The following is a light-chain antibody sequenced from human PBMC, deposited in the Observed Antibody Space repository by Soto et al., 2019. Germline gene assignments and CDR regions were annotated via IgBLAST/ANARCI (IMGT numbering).Light chain of an antibody. CDR2: DSS. Sequence: EIVLTQSPASLSLSPGGRATVACGASQSVNSYYLAWYQQKPGLAHRLLIYDSSSRAAGVPDRFSGSGSGADLTLTISRLEPEDFAVYYCQRRGNSITFGQGTRLEI. CDR3: QRRGNSIT. V-gene: IGKV3D-20*01. CDR1: QSVNSYY. J-gene: IGKJ5*01.